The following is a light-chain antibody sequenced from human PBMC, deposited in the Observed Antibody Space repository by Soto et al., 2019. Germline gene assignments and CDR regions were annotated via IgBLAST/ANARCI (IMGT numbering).Light chain of an antibody. Sequence: IPTTHAPSIPSGTLGERVTITCRASQTISSWLAWYQQKPGKAPKLLIYKASTLKSGVPSRFSGSGSGTEFTLTISSLQPDDFATYYCQHYNSYSEAFGQGTNV. CDR2: KAS. J-gene: IGKJ1*01. CDR3: QHYNSYSEA. V-gene: IGKV1-5*03. CDR1: QTISSW.